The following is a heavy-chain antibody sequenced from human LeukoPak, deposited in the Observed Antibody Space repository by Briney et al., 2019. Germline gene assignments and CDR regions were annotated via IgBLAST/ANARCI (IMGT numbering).Heavy chain of an antibody. CDR3: ARDLDYDSY. Sequence: PGGSLRLSCAASGFTFSNYWMHWVRQAPGKGLVWASRIKSDGSSTNYADSVKGRFTISRDNAKNTLYLQMNSLRAEDTAVYYCARDLDYDSYWGQGTLVTVSS. J-gene: IGHJ4*02. D-gene: IGHD3-22*01. CDR2: IKSDGSST. CDR1: GFTFSNYW. V-gene: IGHV3-74*01.